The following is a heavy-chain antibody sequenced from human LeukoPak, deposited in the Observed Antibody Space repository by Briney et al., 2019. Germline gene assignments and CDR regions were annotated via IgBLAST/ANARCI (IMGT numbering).Heavy chain of an antibody. CDR2: IYPNSGGT. CDR1: GYTFTGYY. Sequence: ASVKVPCKASGYTFTGYYMHWVRQAPGQGLEWKGWIYPNSGGTNYAQKFQGRVTMTRDTSISTAYMELSRLRSDDTAVYYCARDRGIAAGGWFDPWGQGTLVTVSS. D-gene: IGHD6-25*01. CDR3: ARDRGIAAGGWFDP. J-gene: IGHJ5*02. V-gene: IGHV1-2*02.